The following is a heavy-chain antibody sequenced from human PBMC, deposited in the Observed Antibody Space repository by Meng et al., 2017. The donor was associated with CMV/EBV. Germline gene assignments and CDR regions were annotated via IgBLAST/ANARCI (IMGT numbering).Heavy chain of an antibody. D-gene: IGHD6-19*01. CDR3: AKDGQWLVRAYFDY. Sequence: GGSLRLSCVVSGFMFRNYGMHWVRQAPGKGLEWVSGISWNSGSIGYADSVKGRFTISRDNAKNSLYLQMNSLRAEDTALYYCAKDGQWLVRAYFDYWGQGTLVTVSS. CDR1: GFMFRNYG. J-gene: IGHJ4*02. V-gene: IGHV3-9*01. CDR2: ISWNSGSI.